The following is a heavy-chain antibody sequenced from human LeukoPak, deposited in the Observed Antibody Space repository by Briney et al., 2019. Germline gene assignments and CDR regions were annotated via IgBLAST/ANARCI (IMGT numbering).Heavy chain of an antibody. CDR3: ARVPRYCSSTSCYGGWFDP. V-gene: IGHV4-59*01. J-gene: IGHJ5*02. D-gene: IGHD2-2*01. CDR1: GGSINFYY. Sequence: SETLSLTCTVSGGSINFYYWSWIRQPPGKGLEWIGYIYYSGSTNYNPSLKSRVTISVDTSKNQFSLKLSSVTAADTAVYYCARVPRYCSSTSCYGGWFDPWGQGTLVTVSS. CDR2: IYYSGST.